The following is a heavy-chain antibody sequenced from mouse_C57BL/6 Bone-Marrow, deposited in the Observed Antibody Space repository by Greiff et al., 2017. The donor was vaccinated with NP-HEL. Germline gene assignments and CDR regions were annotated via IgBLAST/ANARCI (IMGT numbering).Heavy chain of an antibody. CDR1: GYSITSDY. D-gene: IGHD2-2*01. CDR3: ARSPLWLRRNYYAMDY. J-gene: IGHJ4*01. Sequence: EVKLVESGPGLAKPSQTLSLTCSVTGYSITSDYWHWIRKFPGNKLEYMGDISYTGSTYYNPSLKSRISITRDTAKKQYYLQLNSVTTEDTATYYCARSPLWLRRNYYAMDYWGQGTSVTVSA. V-gene: IGHV3-8*01. CDR2: ISYTGST.